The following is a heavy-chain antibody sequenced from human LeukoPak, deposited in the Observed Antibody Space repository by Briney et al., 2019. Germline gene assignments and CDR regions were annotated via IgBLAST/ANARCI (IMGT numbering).Heavy chain of an antibody. J-gene: IGHJ4*02. V-gene: IGHV1-2*04. Sequence: ASVKVSCKASGYTFTGYYMHWVRQAPGQGLEWMGWINPNSGGTNYAQKFQGWVTMTRDTSISTAYVELSRLRSDDTAVYYCARGGLRYFDWLLYEGGYYFDYWGQGTLVTVSS. D-gene: IGHD3-9*01. CDR1: GYTFTGYY. CDR3: ARGGLRYFDWLLYEGGYYFDY. CDR2: INPNSGGT.